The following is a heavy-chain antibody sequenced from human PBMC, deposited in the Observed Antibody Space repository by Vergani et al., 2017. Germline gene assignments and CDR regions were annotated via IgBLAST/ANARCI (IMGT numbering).Heavy chain of an antibody. V-gene: IGHV3-30*18. J-gene: IGHJ6*02. Sequence: QVQLVESGGGVVKPGRSMRLSCAASGFTFSSYGMHWVRQAPGKGLEWVAVISYDGSNKYYADSVKGRFTISRDNSKNTLYLQMNSLRAEDTAVYYCAKDLSPVIPSRYYYYGMDVWGQGTTVTVSS. CDR1: GFTFSSYG. CDR3: AKDLSPVIPSRYYYYGMDV. CDR2: ISYDGSNK. D-gene: IGHD3-22*01.